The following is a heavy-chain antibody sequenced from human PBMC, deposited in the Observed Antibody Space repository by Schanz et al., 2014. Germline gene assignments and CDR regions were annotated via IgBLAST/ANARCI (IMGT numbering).Heavy chain of an antibody. V-gene: IGHV4-4*07. Sequence: QVQLQESGPGLVKPSETLSLTCTVSGGSLSSFYWNWIRQPGGKGLEWIGRISTSGRPIYNPSVRSRVTMSRDTSKTHVSLRLSSLTAADTAVYYCATWRGDDSGGHGQFDYWGQGALVTVSS. CDR1: GGSLSSFY. CDR2: ISTSGRP. CDR3: ATWRGDDSGGHGQFDY. J-gene: IGHJ4*02. D-gene: IGHD3-22*01.